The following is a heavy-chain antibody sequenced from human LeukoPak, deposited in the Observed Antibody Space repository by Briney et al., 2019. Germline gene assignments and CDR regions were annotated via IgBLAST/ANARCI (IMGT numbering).Heavy chain of an antibody. D-gene: IGHD6-13*01. V-gene: IGHV4-61*01. Sequence: SETLSLTCTVSGGSVSSGSYYWSCIRQPPGQGLEWIGSIYYSGSTNYNPSLKSRVTISVDTSKNQFSLKLSSVTAADTAVYYCARDPRIAAAGTFWFDPWGQGTLVTVSS. J-gene: IGHJ5*02. CDR1: GGSVSSGSYY. CDR2: IYYSGST. CDR3: ARDPRIAAAGTFWFDP.